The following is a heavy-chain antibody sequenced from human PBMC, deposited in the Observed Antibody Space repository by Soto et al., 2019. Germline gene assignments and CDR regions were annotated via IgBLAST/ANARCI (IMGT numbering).Heavy chain of an antibody. CDR3: ARDKGYSYGYIYYGLAV. CDR1: GFTFSSYS. D-gene: IGHD5-18*01. CDR2: ISSSSSTI. J-gene: IGHJ6*02. V-gene: IGHV3-48*02. Sequence: PGGSLRLSCAASGFTFSSYSMNWVRQAPGKGLEWVSYISSSSSTIYYADSVKGRFTISRDNAKNSLYLQMNSLRDEDTAVYYCARDKGYSYGYIYYGLAVCGQGTTVPVSS.